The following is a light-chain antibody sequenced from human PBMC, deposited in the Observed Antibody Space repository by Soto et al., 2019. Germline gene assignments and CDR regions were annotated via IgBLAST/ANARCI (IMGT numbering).Light chain of an antibody. V-gene: IGLV2-8*01. CDR3: SSYAGSTVYV. J-gene: IGLJ1*01. CDR2: EVS. Sequence: QSVLTQPPSASGSPGQSVTISCTGTSSDVGGYNYVSWYQQHPGKAPKPMIYEVSKRPSGVPDRFSGSKSGNTASLTVSGLQAEDEADYYCSSYAGSTVYVFGTGTKVTVL. CDR1: SSDVGGYNY.